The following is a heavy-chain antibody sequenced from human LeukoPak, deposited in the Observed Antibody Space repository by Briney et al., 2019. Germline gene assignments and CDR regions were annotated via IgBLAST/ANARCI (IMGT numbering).Heavy chain of an antibody. V-gene: IGHV3-15*01. J-gene: IGHJ4*02. CDR2: IKSKTDGGTT. CDR3: AKDFSSGYYYFDY. CDR1: GFTSSNAW. D-gene: IGHD3-22*01. Sequence: GGSLRLSCAASGFTSSNAWMSWVRQAPGKGLEWVGRIKSKTDGGTTDYAAPVKGRFTISRDDSKNTLYLQMNSLRAEDTALYYCAKDFSSGYYYFDYWGQGTLVTVSS.